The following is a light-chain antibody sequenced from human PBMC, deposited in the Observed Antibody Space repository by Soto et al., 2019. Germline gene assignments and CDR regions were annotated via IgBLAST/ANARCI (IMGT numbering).Light chain of an antibody. CDR2: DAA. V-gene: IGKV1-33*01. CDR3: QQYNNWPIT. CDR1: QDITNY. J-gene: IGKJ5*01. Sequence: DIQMTQSPSSLSASVGDGVTITCQASQDITNYLNWYQQKPGKSPKLLIFDAANLEAGVPSRFSGSGSGTDFTFTISSLQPEDIATYYCQQYNNWPITFGQGTRLENK.